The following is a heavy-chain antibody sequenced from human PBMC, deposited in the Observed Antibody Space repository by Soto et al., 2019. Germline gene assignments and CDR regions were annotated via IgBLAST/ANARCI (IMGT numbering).Heavy chain of an antibody. J-gene: IGHJ6*03. V-gene: IGHV3-72*01. CDR3: ARVWGEGSFGAGYYYGPHYYYMDV. CDR2: TRNKANSYTT. Sequence: EVQLVESGGGLVQPGGSLRLSCAASGFTFSDHYMDWVRQAPGKGLEWVGRTRNKANSYTTEYAASVKGRVTISRDDSKNSLYLQMNSLKTEDTAVYYCARVWGEGSFGAGYYYGPHYYYMDVWGKGTTVTVSS. CDR1: GFTFSDHY. D-gene: IGHD3-10*01.